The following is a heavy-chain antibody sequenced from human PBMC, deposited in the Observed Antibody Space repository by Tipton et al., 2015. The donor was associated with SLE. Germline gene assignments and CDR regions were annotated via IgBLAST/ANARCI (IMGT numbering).Heavy chain of an antibody. Sequence: TLSLTCTVSNGSINSGDFYWSWIRQQPGKGLEWIGSIYCSGATSSNSSLRSRLTLSVDTSKNLFSLNLYSVTAADTAVYFCARGGSPFEFWGRGILVTVSS. CDR3: ARGGSPFEF. CDR2: IYCSGAT. J-gene: IGHJ4*02. V-gene: IGHV4-31*03. CDR1: NGSINSGDFY.